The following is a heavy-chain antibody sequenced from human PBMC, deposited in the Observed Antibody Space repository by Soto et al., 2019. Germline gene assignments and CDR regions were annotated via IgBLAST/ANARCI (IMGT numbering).Heavy chain of an antibody. Sequence: SETLSLTCAVYGGSFSGYYWNWIRQPPGKGLEWIGEINHSGSTNYNPSLKSRVTISVDTSKNQFSLKLSSVTAADTAVYYCARGLKGGDSSHFDYWGQGTLVTVSS. V-gene: IGHV4-34*01. CDR3: ARGLKGGDSSHFDY. J-gene: IGHJ4*02. D-gene: IGHD3-22*01. CDR1: GGSFSGYY. CDR2: INHSGST.